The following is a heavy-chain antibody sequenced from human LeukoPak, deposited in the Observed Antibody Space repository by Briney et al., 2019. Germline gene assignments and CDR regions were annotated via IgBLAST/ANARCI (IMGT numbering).Heavy chain of an antibody. J-gene: IGHJ4*02. Sequence: GGSLRLSCAASGFTFSNYVMSWVRQAPGKGLEWVAAIRGSGGTTYYADSVKGRFTISRDNSKNTLYLQMSSLRAEDTAVYYCAKGSLGDFWSGFDYWGQGTLVTVST. V-gene: IGHV3-23*01. CDR2: IRGSGGTT. CDR3: AKGSLGDFWSGFDY. CDR1: GFTFSNYV. D-gene: IGHD3-3*01.